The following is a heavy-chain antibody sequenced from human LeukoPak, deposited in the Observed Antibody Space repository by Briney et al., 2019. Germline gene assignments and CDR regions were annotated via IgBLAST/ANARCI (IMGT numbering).Heavy chain of an antibody. CDR2: ISSSGSTI. CDR3: ARSYYDFWSGYSY. J-gene: IGHJ4*02. CDR1: GFTFSDYY. D-gene: IGHD3-3*01. Sequence: GGSLRLSCAASGFTFSDYYMSWIRQAPGRGLERVSYISSSGSTIYYADSVKGRFTISRDNAKNSLYLQMNSLRAEDTAVYYCARSYYDFWSGYSYWGQGTLVTVSS. V-gene: IGHV3-11*01.